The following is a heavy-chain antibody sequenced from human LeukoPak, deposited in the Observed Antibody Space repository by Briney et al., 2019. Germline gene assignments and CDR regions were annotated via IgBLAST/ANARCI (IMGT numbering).Heavy chain of an antibody. D-gene: IGHD5-18*01. CDR1: GFTFSSYW. Sequence: PGGSLRLSCAASGFTFSSYWMNWVRQAPGKGLVWVSRIASDGSSTTYADSVKGRFSISRDNAKNTLYLQMNSLRVEDTAVYYCARDLSGYSYGSGFDYWGQGTLVTVSS. CDR2: IASDGSST. J-gene: IGHJ4*02. V-gene: IGHV3-74*01. CDR3: ARDLSGYSYGSGFDY.